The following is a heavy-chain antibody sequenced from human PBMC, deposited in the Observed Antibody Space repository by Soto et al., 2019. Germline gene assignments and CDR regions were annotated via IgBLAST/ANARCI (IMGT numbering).Heavy chain of an antibody. V-gene: IGHV3-23*01. CDR3: AKGGYSSGWSHYFDY. CDR2: ISGSGGST. D-gene: IGHD6-19*01. Sequence: GGSLRLSCAASGFTFSSYAMSWVRQAPGKGLEWVSAISGSGGSTYYADSVKGRFTISRDNSKNTLYLQMNSLRAEDTAVYYCAKGGYSSGWSHYFDYWGQGTLVTVSS. CDR1: GFTFSSYA. J-gene: IGHJ4*02.